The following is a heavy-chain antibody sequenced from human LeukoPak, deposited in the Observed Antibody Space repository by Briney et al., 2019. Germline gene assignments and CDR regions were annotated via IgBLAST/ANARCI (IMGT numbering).Heavy chain of an antibody. CDR1: GGSISSGGYY. D-gene: IGHD4-23*01. CDR2: IYYSGST. Sequence: SETLSLTCTVSGGSISSGGYYWSWIRQHPGKGLEWIGYIYYSGSTYYNPSLKSRVTISVDTSKNQFSLKLSSVTAADTAVYYCARVDGGNSGAAFDIWGQGTMVTVSS. J-gene: IGHJ3*02. CDR3: ARVDGGNSGAAFDI. V-gene: IGHV4-31*03.